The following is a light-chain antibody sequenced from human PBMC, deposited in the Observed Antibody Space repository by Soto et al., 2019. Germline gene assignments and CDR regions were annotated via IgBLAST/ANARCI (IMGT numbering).Light chain of an antibody. V-gene: IGLV7-46*01. CDR1: TGAVTSGHY. CDR2: DTS. Sequence: QAVVTQEPSLTVSPGGTVTLTCGSSTGAVTSGHYPYWFQQKPGQAPRTLIYDTSNKHSWTPARFSASLLGGKAALTLSGAXXXDXAEYYCLLYYSGARVFGGGTQLTVL. CDR3: LLYYSGARV. J-gene: IGLJ3*02.